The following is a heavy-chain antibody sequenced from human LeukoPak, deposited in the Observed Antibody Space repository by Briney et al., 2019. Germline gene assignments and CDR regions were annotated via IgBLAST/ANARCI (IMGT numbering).Heavy chain of an antibody. CDR1: GGSISSYY. D-gene: IGHD2-15*01. CDR2: IYYSGST. CDR3: ARGGGGVAAPFDY. J-gene: IGHJ4*02. Sequence: SETLSLTCTVSGGSISSYYWSWIRQPPGKGLEWIGYIYYSGSTNYNPSLKSRVTISVDTSKNQFSLKLSSVTAADTAVYYCARGGGGVAAPFDYRGQGTLVTVSS. V-gene: IGHV4-59*01.